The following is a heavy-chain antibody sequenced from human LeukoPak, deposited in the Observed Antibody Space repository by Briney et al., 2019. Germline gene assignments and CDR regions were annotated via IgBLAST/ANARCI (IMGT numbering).Heavy chain of an antibody. Sequence: PSETLSLTCTDSGGSISSYYWSWIRQPPGKGLEWIGYIYYSGSTNYNPSLKSRVTISVDTSKNQFSLKLSSVTAADTAVYYCARDPGFLDYWGQGTLVTVSS. CDR1: GGSISSYY. J-gene: IGHJ4*02. CDR2: IYYSGST. V-gene: IGHV4-59*01. CDR3: ARDPGFLDY. D-gene: IGHD2-21*01.